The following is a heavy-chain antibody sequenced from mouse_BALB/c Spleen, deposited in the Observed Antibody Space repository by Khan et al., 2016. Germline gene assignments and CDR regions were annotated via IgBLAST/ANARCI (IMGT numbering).Heavy chain of an antibody. Sequence: QVQLKQSGAELVRPGSSVKISCKASGYAFSSYWMNWVQQRPGQGLEWIGQIYPGDGDTNYNGKFKGKATLTADKSTSTAYMQLNSLTSEDSAVYFCAQLTGTREARDCWGQGTSVTVAS. CDR3: AQLTGTREARDC. V-gene: IGHV1-80*01. CDR2: IYPGDGDT. CDR1: GYAFSSYW. J-gene: IGHJ4*01. D-gene: IGHD4-1*01.